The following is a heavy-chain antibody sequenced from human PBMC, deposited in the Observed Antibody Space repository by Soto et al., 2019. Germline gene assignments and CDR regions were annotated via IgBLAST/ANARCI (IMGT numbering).Heavy chain of an antibody. Sequence: PSETLSLTSAVDGGSFRAYYWSWFRQPPGKAQERTWQINHSGNTNYNPSLNRRVTTSEDTSKNQLFLNLRSLTAADTAMYYCARHHVRGRTIAGAAEFWGQGSLDTVSA. CDR1: GGSFRAYY. CDR2: INHSGNT. D-gene: IGHD6-13*01. CDR3: ARHHVRGRTIAGAAEF. V-gene: IGHV4-34*01. J-gene: IGHJ4*02.